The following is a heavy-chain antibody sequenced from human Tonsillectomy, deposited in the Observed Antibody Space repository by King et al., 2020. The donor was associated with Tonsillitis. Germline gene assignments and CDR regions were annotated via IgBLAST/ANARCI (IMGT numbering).Heavy chain of an antibody. V-gene: IGHV3-33*01. Sequence: VQLVESGGGVVQPGRSLRLSCAASGFTFNSYAMHWVRQAPGKGLEWVASIWYDGSDKYYADSVKGRFTISRDNSKNTLYLQMNSLRAEDTAVYFCAGGAGAYELDYGMDVWGQGTTGTVSS. D-gene: IGHD1-26*01. CDR1: GFTFNSYA. J-gene: IGHJ6*02. CDR2: IWYDGSDK. CDR3: AGGAGAYELDYGMDV.